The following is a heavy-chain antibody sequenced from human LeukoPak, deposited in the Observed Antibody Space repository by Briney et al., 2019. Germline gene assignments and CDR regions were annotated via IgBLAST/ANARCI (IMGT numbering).Heavy chain of an antibody. Sequence: SETLSLTCTVSGGSISSSSYYWGWIRQPPGKGLEWIGGIYYSGSTYYNPSLKSRVTISVDTSKNQFSLKLSSVTAADTAVYYCKREGISMVRGGRGNWGPGTLGTVSS. D-gene: IGHD3-10*01. J-gene: IGHJ4*02. CDR2: IYYSGST. CDR1: GGSISSSSYY. V-gene: IGHV4-39*07. CDR3: KREGISMVRGGRGN.